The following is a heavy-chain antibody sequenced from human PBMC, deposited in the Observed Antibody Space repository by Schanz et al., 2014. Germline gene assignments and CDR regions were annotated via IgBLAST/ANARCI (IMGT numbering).Heavy chain of an antibody. CDR2: INPSGGGT. CDR3: ASSGAGYSSSWDFDY. CDR1: GYTFVSYS. D-gene: IGHD6-13*01. Sequence: QVQLVQSGAEVKKPGASVKVSCKASGYTFVSYSMHWVRQAPGQGLEWMGIINPSGGGTSYALRCQDRDTVTRDTSRITVYMELSSLRAEDTAVYNCASSGAGYSSSWDFDYWGQGTLVTVSS. V-gene: IGHV1-46*01. J-gene: IGHJ4*02.